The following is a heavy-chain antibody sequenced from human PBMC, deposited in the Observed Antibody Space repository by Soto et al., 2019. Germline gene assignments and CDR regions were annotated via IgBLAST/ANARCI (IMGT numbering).Heavy chain of an antibody. CDR3: AREIFGVDAFEI. V-gene: IGHV4-31*03. CDR2: IYYSGST. Sequence: SETLSLTCTVSGGSISSGGYYWSWIRQHPGKGLEWIGYIYYSGSTYYNPSLKSRVTISVDTSKNQFSLKLSSVTAADTAVYYCAREIFGVDAFEIWGQGTMVTVSS. CDR1: GGSISSGGYY. J-gene: IGHJ3*02. D-gene: IGHD3-3*01.